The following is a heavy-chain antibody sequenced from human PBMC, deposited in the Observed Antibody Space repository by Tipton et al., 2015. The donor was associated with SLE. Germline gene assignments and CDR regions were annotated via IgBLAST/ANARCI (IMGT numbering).Heavy chain of an antibody. CDR3: ARDLAARFRFDY. Sequence: TLSLTCTVSGYSISSGYYWGWIRQPPGKGLEWIGSIYHSGSTYYKPSLKSRLTISVDTSKNLFSLKLSSVTAADTAVYYCARDLAARFRFDYWGQGTLVTVSS. V-gene: IGHV4-38-2*02. CDR1: GYSISSGYY. J-gene: IGHJ4*02. D-gene: IGHD6-6*01. CDR2: IYHSGST.